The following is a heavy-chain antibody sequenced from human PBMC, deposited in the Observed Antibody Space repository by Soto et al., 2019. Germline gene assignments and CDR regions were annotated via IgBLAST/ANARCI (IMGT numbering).Heavy chain of an antibody. CDR3: ASALGYGLLAVIDD. CDR2: INPKSGAT. Sequence: GASVKVSFKASGYPFTGCYIHWVRQAPGQRLEWMGWINPKSGATKYAHKFQDRVTVTRDTSISTAFLELNRLRYDDTAVYYCASALGYGLLAVIDDWGQGTAVTVSS. CDR1: GYPFTGCY. D-gene: IGHD5-18*01. V-gene: IGHV1-2*07. J-gene: IGHJ6*02.